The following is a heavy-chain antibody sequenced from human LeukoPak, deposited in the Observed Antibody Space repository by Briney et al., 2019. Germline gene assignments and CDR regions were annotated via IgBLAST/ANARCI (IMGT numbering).Heavy chain of an antibody. CDR3: ARDLFGSYNPSYGMDV. J-gene: IGHJ6*02. Sequence: GGSLRLSCAASGFTVSSNYMSWVRQAPGKGLEWVSVIYSGGSTYYADSVKGRFTISRDNSKNTLYLQMNSLRAEDTAVYYCARDLFGSYNPSYGMDVWSQGTTVTVSS. CDR2: IYSGGST. D-gene: IGHD3-3*01. CDR1: GFTVSSNY. V-gene: IGHV3-66*01.